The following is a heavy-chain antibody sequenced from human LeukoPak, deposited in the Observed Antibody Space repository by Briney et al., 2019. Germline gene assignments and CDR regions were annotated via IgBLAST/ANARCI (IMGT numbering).Heavy chain of an antibody. Sequence: SETLSLTCTVSGGSISSGDYYWSWIRQPPGKGLEWIGYIYYSGSTYYNPSLKSRVTISVDTSKNQLSLKLSSVTAADTAVYYCARDQKRGYSYGYLDYWGQGTLVTVSS. CDR1: GGSISSGDYY. CDR3: ARDQKRGYSYGYLDY. D-gene: IGHD5-18*01. V-gene: IGHV4-30-4*01. CDR2: IYYSGST. J-gene: IGHJ4*02.